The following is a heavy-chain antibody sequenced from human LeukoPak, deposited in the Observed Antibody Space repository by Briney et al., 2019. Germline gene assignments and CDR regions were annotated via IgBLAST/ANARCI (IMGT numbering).Heavy chain of an antibody. J-gene: IGHJ2*01. CDR3: ARRTPEYTNRWYFDL. D-gene: IGHD6-6*01. CDR2: IYPGDSDT. CDR1: GSSFTSYW. V-gene: IGHV5-51*01. Sequence: GASLQISCKGSGSSFTSYWIGWVRQLPGKGLEWMGIIYPGDSDTRYSPSFQGQVTISADKSIGTAYLQWSSLKASDTAMYYCARRTPEYTNRWYFDLWGRGTLVTVSS.